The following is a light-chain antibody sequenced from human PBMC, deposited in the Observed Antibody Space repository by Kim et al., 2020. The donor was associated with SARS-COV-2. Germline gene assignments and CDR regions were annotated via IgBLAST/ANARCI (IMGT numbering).Light chain of an antibody. CDR1: QYVTRA. CDR2: DAS. V-gene: IGKV1-5*01. J-gene: IGKJ1*01. Sequence: SPLPASVGDRVTITCRATQYVTRASALYQQKPGRAPKLLIYDASTLDRGVPSRFRGSGSGTEFTLTINSLQPDDFASYYCQHRQTFGQGTKVDIK. CDR3: QHRQT.